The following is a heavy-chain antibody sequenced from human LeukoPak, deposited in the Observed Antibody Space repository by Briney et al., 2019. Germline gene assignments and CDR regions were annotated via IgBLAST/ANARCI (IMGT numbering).Heavy chain of an antibody. J-gene: IGHJ4*02. V-gene: IGHV1-8*01. Sequence: ASVNVSCKAAAYTFTSYDINWVRQTPGQGLERMGWMNPNSGKTEYAQTFQGRVTMTWDTSISTVYMALSSLRSEDTAVYYCGRALPSSGWVDYWGQGSLVTVSS. CDR2: MNPNSGKT. CDR3: GRALPSSGWVDY. D-gene: IGHD6-19*01. CDR1: AYTFTSYD.